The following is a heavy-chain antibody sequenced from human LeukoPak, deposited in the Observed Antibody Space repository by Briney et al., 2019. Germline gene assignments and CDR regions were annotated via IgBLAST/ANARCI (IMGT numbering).Heavy chain of an antibody. CDR2: ISSSGSII. CDR3: ARDLRGGQQLQSVAIPDFDY. D-gene: IGHD2-21*01. Sequence: GGSLRLSCAVSGFTFSDYYMIWIRQAPGKGLEWVSYISSSGSIIYYADSVKGRFTISRDNAKNSLYLQMNSLRAEDTAVYYCARDLRGGQQLQSVAIPDFDYWGQGTLVTVSS. V-gene: IGHV3-11*04. CDR1: GFTFSDYY. J-gene: IGHJ4*02.